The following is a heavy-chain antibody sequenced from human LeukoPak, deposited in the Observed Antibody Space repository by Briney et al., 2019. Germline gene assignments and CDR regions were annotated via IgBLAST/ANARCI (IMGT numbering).Heavy chain of an antibody. D-gene: IGHD3-3*01. CDR1: GFTVSNNY. CDR2: ISGSGGST. J-gene: IGHJ3*02. CDR3: AKDAFGASIRNGFDI. V-gene: IGHV3-23*01. Sequence: GGSLRLSCAASGFTVSNNYMSWVRQAPGKRLEWVSAISGSGGSTYYADSVKGRFTISRDNSKNTLYVQMNSLRDEDTAVYYCAKDAFGASIRNGFDIWGQGKMVTVSS.